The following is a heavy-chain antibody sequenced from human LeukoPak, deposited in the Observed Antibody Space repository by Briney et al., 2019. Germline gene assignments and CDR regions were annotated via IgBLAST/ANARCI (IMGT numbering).Heavy chain of an antibody. Sequence: SETLSLTCSVYGVSLSDYYWSWIRQPPGKGLEWIGEINHNGGTKYNPSLKGRVTISVDTSENQFSLNLRSVTAADTAVYYCARLRCGRGIAICYNHWGQGTLVTVSS. CDR2: INHNGGT. J-gene: IGHJ5*02. D-gene: IGHD2-8*01. CDR1: GVSLSDYY. CDR3: ARLRCGRGIAICYNH. V-gene: IGHV4-34*01.